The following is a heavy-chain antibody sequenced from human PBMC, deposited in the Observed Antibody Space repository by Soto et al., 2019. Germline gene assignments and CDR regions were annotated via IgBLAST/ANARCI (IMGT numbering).Heavy chain of an antibody. Sequence: ASVKVSCKASGYSFNNYHIHWVRQAPGQGLEWMGKINPRGAGTSYAQKFQGRVTMTRDTSTSTVYMELSSLRSEDTAVYYCARDKLGYTYGKYYYSGLDVWGQGTTVTVSS. CDR2: INPRGAGT. CDR1: GYSFNNYH. D-gene: IGHD5-18*01. CDR3: ARDKLGYTYGKYYYSGLDV. J-gene: IGHJ6*02. V-gene: IGHV1-46*02.